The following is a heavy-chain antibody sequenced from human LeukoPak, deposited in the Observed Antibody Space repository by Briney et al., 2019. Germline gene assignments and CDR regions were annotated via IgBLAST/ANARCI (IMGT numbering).Heavy chain of an antibody. CDR3: AKVFLQQLGAAVFDY. D-gene: IGHD6-13*01. Sequence: GGSLRLSCAASGFTFSSYAMSWVRQAPGKGLEWVSAISGSGGSTYYADSVKGRFTISRDNSKNTLYLQMNSLRAEDTAVYYCAKVFLQQLGAAVFDYWGQGTLVTVSS. J-gene: IGHJ4*02. CDR1: GFTFSSYA. V-gene: IGHV3-23*01. CDR2: ISGSGGST.